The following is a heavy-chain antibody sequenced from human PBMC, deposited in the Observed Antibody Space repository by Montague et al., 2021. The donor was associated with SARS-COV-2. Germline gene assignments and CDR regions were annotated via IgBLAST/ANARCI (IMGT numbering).Heavy chain of an antibody. CDR1: GDSISSSNW. CDR2: IYHGGST. J-gene: IGHJ4*02. V-gene: IGHV4-4*02. CDR3: ARLDGLGY. Sequence: SETLSLTCAVSGDSISSSNWWSWVRQPPGKGLEWIGEIYHGGSTNYNPSLKSRVTMSIDESRNQFSLSLSSLAAADTAVYYCARLDGLGYRGQGTLVAVSS. D-gene: IGHD3/OR15-3a*01.